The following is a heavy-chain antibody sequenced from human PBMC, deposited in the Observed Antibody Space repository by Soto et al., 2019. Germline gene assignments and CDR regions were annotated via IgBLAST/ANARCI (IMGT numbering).Heavy chain of an antibody. CDR2: ISYDGSNK. CDR1: GFTFSSYG. J-gene: IGHJ3*02. D-gene: IGHD2-15*01. CDR3: AKYQDADAFDI. V-gene: IGHV3-30*18. Sequence: QVQLVESGGGVVQPGRSLRLSCAASGFTFSSYGMHWVRQAPGKGLEWVAVISYDGSNKYYADSVKGRFTISRDNSKDTLYLQMNSLRAEDTAVYYCAKYQDADAFDILGQGTMVTVSS.